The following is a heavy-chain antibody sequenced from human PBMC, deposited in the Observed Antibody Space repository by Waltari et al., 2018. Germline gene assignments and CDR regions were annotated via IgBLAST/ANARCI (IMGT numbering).Heavy chain of an antibody. CDR3: ARDGSGRGYCSGGSCYFSDY. CDR1: GFTFSSYS. D-gene: IGHD2-15*01. CDR2: ISSSSSYI. Sequence: EVQLVESGGGLVKPGGSLRLSCAASGFTFSSYSMNWVRQAPGKGLEWVSSISSSSSYIYYADSVKGRFTISRDNAKNSLYLQMNSLRAEDTAVYYCARDGSGRGYCSGGSCYFSDYWGQGTLVTVSS. V-gene: IGHV3-21*01. J-gene: IGHJ4*02.